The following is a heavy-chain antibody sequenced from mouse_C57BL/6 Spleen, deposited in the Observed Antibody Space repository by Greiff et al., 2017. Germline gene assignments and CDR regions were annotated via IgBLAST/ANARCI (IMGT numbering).Heavy chain of an antibody. CDR2: INPYNGGT. J-gene: IGHJ4*01. D-gene: IGHD2-4*01. V-gene: IGHV1-19*01. Sequence: EVQLQQSGPVLVKPGASVKMSCKASGYTFTDYYMNWVKQSHGKSLEWIGVINPYNGGTSYNQKFKGKATLTVDKSSSTAYMELNSLTSEDSAVYYCARGVYDYDEVSYAMDYWGQGTSVTVSS. CDR1: GYTFTDYY. CDR3: ARGVYDYDEVSYAMDY.